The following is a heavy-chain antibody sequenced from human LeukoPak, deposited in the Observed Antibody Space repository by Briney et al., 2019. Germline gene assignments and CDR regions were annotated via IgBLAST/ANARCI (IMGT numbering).Heavy chain of an antibody. Sequence: PGRSLRLSCAASGFTFSSYGMHWVRQAPGKGLEWVAVIWYDGSNKYYADSVKGRFTISRDNAKNSLYLQMNSLRAEDTAVYYCARVSSWYWRLIYYGMDVWGQGTTVTVSS. CDR2: IWYDGSNK. D-gene: IGHD6-13*01. V-gene: IGHV3-33*01. J-gene: IGHJ6*02. CDR3: ARVSSWYWRLIYYGMDV. CDR1: GFTFSSYG.